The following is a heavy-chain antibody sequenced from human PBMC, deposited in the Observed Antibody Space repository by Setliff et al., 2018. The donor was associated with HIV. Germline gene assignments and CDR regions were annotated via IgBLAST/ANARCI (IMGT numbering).Heavy chain of an antibody. J-gene: IGHJ3*02. CDR2: IYYSGST. CDR1: GGSISSHY. CDR3: ARYYDFWSGFHAFDI. D-gene: IGHD3-3*01. Sequence: SETLSLTCTVSGGSISSHYWSWIRQPPGKGLEWIGYIYYSGSTNNNPSLKGRVAISVDTSKNQFSLKLSSVTAADTAVYYCARYYDFWSGFHAFDIWGQGTMVTVSS. V-gene: IGHV4-59*11.